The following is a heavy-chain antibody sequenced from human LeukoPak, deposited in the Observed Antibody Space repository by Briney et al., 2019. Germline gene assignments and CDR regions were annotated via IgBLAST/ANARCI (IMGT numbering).Heavy chain of an antibody. CDR2: ISGSGVTT. Sequence: GGSLRLSCAASGFTFSSFGMSWVRQAPGKGLEWVSFISGSGVTTNYADSVKGRFTISRDNSKNTLYLQMNSLRVEDTAVYYCGQDYWGQGTLVAVSP. CDR1: GFTFSSFG. CDR3: GQDY. J-gene: IGHJ4*02. V-gene: IGHV3-23*01.